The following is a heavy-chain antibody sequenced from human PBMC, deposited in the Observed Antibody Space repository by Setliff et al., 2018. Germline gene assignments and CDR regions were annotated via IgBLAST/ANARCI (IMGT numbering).Heavy chain of an antibody. Sequence: SETLSLTCAVYGGSFSGYYWSWIRQPPGKGLEWIGHISFSGSTYYNPSLKSRVTISVDTSKNQFSLKLSSVTAADTAVYYCARLGGSSGSGGFYYYYYYMDVWGKGTTVTVSS. V-gene: IGHV4-34*01. CDR3: ARLGGSSGSGGFYYYYYYMDV. CDR1: GGSFSGYY. D-gene: IGHD3-22*01. CDR2: ISFSGST. J-gene: IGHJ6*03.